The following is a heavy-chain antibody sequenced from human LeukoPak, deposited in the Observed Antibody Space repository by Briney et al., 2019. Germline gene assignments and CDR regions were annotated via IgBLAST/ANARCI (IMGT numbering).Heavy chain of an antibody. J-gene: IGHJ5*02. Sequence: GGSLRLSCAASGFTFSSYSMNWVRQAPGKGLEWVSYISSSSNTIYYADSVKGRFTISRDNAKNSLYLQMNSLRAEDTAVYYCARPSSSGWFDPWGQGTPVTASS. CDR3: ARPSSSGWFDP. CDR1: GFTFSSYS. V-gene: IGHV3-48*04. CDR2: ISSSSNTI. D-gene: IGHD6-6*01.